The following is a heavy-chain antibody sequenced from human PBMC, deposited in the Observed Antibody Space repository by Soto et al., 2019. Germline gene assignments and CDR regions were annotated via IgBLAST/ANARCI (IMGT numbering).Heavy chain of an antibody. CDR3: ARADYGDYVAPYFYAMEV. J-gene: IGHJ6*02. D-gene: IGHD4-17*01. Sequence: GGSLRLSCAASGFIFSTYGMHWVRQAPGKGLEWVAVIWYDGSNKYYADSVKGRFTISRDNSKNTLYLQMNSLRAEDTAVYYCARADYGDYVAPYFYAMEVWGQGTTVTVSS. V-gene: IGHV3-33*01. CDR1: GFIFSTYG. CDR2: IWYDGSNK.